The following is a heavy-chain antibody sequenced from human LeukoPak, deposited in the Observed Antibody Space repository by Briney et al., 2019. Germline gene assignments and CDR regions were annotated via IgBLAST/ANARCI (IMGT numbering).Heavy chain of an antibody. J-gene: IGHJ6*03. CDR3: AGTTSSWGYFYMDV. CDR1: GFSVSSNY. CDR2: IFSGGTT. D-gene: IGHD1-26*01. Sequence: PGGSLRLSCAASGFSVSSNYMSWVRQGPGKGLEWVSTIFSGGTTDYADSVKGRFTISRDNSKNTVSLQMNNLRVDDTAVYYCAGTTSSWGYFYMDVWGKGTTVTVSS. V-gene: IGHV3-53*01.